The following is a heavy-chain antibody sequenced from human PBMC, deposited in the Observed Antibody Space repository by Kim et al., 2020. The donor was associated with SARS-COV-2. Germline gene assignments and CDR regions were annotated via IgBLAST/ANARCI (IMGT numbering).Heavy chain of an antibody. Sequence: GGSLRLSCTASGFTFGDYAMSWVRQAPGKGLEWVGFIRSKAYGGTTEYAASVKGRFTISRDDSKSIAYLQMNSLKTEDTAVYYCTRELSEEGYGDSAPYYYYYGMDVWGQGTTVTVSS. CDR1: GFTFGDYA. V-gene: IGHV3-49*04. J-gene: IGHJ6*02. D-gene: IGHD4-17*01. CDR3: TRELSEEGYGDSAPYYYYYGMDV. CDR2: IRSKAYGGTT.